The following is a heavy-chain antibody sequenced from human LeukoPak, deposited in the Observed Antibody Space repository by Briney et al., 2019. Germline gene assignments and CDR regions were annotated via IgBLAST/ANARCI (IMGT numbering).Heavy chain of an antibody. CDR2: INVSGGST. V-gene: IGHV3-23*01. CDR3: AKGSKSGPANFDY. J-gene: IGHJ4*02. CDR1: GFTFSSYT. Sequence: GGSLRLSCAASGFTFSSYTMTWVRQAPGKGLEWVSTINVSGGSTFYADSVKGRFTISRDNSKNTLYLQMNSLRAEDTAVYYCAKGSKSGPANFDYWGQGTLVTVSS. D-gene: IGHD3-3*01.